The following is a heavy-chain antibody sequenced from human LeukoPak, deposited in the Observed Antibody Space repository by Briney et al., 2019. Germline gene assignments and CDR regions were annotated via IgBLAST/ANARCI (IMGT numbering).Heavy chain of an antibody. Sequence: GGSLRLSCAASGFSFSSYAMSWVRQAPGKGLEWVPAISGSGGNTYYADSVKGRFTSSRDNSKNTLYLQMNSLRAEDTAVYYCAKDKSYYYDSGSYGLDYWGQGTLVTVSS. V-gene: IGHV3-23*01. D-gene: IGHD3-10*01. CDR2: ISGSGGNT. CDR1: GFSFSSYA. J-gene: IGHJ4*02. CDR3: AKDKSYYYDSGSYGLDY.